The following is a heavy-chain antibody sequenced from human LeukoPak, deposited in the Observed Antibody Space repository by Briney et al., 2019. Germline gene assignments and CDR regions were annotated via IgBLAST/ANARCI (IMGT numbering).Heavy chain of an antibody. Sequence: SETLSLTCAVYGGSFSDYFWGWIRQPPGKGLEWIGEINRSGRTYYNPSLKSRVTISVDTSKNQFSLKLSSVTAADTAVYYCARVWFGENAFDIWGQGTMVTVSS. CDR1: GGSFSDYF. CDR2: INRSGRT. D-gene: IGHD3-10*01. V-gene: IGHV4-34*01. CDR3: ARVWFGENAFDI. J-gene: IGHJ3*02.